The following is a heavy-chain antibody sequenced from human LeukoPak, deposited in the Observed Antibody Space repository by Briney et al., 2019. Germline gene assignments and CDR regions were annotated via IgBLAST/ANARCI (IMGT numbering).Heavy chain of an antibody. Sequence: GGSLRLSCAGSGFTFSSYWMHWVRQAPGKGLVWVSRISTDASSTTYADSVKGRFTISKDNAKGTLYLQMSSLRAEDTAVYYCTGHHQAYSRTYWGQGTLVTVSS. CDR2: ISTDASST. CDR1: GFTFSSYW. J-gene: IGHJ4*02. V-gene: IGHV3-74*01. CDR3: TGHHQAYSRTY. D-gene: IGHD4-11*01.